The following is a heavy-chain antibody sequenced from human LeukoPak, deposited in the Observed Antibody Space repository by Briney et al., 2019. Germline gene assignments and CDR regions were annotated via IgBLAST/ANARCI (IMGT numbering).Heavy chain of an antibody. V-gene: IGHV1-69*04. J-gene: IGHJ4*02. CDR2: SIPILGIA. Sequence: SVKVSCKASGGTFSSYAISWVRQAPGQGLEWMGRSIPILGIANYAQKFQGRVTITADKSTSTAYMELSSLRSEDTAVYYCARDGGIAARPSDYWGQGTLVTVSS. D-gene: IGHD6-6*01. CDR3: ARDGGIAARPSDY. CDR1: GGTFSSYA.